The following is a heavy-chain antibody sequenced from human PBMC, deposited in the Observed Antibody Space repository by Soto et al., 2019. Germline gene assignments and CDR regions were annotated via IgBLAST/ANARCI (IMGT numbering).Heavy chain of an antibody. CDR3: ARLRWAQFPYFDY. J-gene: IGHJ4*02. V-gene: IGHV4-39*01. D-gene: IGHD2-21*01. CDR2: IYYIGST. Sequence: SETLSLTCTVSGGSISSSSYYWGWIRQPPGKGLEWIGSIYYIGSTYYNPSLKSRVTMSVDTSKNQFSLRLSSVTAADTAVYYCARLRWAQFPYFDYWGQGTLVTVSS. CDR1: GGSISSSSYY.